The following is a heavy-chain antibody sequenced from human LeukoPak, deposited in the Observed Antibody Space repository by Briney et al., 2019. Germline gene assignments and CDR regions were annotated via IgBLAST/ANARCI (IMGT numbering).Heavy chain of an antibody. CDR2: INHSGCT. CDR3: ARGYIWLYYYGSGSFLRPRPTYYFDY. D-gene: IGHD3-10*01. CDR1: GGSFSGYY. V-gene: IGHV4-34*01. Sequence: SETLSLPCDVYGGSFSGYYWSWIRQPPGKGLEGIGEINHSGCTNYNPSLKSRVTISVDTSKNQFSLKLSSVTAADTAVYYCARGYIWLYYYGSGSFLRPRPTYYFDYWGQGTLVTVSS. J-gene: IGHJ4*02.